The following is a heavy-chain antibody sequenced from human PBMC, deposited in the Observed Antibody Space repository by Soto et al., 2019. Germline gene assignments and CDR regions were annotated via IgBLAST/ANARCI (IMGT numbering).Heavy chain of an antibody. CDR3: ARDNKIAAAGNDY. D-gene: IGHD6-13*01. V-gene: IGHV4-31*03. Sequence: SETLSLTCTVSGGSISSGVYYWSWIRHHPGNGLEWIGYIYYIGSTYYNPSLKSRVTISVDTSKNQFSLKLSSVTAADTAVYYCARDNKIAAAGNDYWGQGTLVTVYS. J-gene: IGHJ4*02. CDR1: GGSISSGVYY. CDR2: IYYIGST.